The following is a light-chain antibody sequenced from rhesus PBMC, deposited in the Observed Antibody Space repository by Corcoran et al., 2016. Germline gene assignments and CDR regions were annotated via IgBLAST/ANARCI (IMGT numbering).Light chain of an antibody. Sequence: DIQMTQSPSSLSASVGDRVTITCRASENVNNYLNWYQQKPGKAPKLLIHYANRLESGVPSRFSGSGSGTEFTLTISSLQPEDFATYYCQQYNSLLFTFGPGTKLDIK. J-gene: IGKJ3*01. CDR2: YAN. V-gene: IGKV1-32*01. CDR1: ENVNNY. CDR3: QQYNSLLFT.